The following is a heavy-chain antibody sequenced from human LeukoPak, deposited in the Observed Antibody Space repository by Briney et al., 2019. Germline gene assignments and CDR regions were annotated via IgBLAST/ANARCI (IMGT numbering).Heavy chain of an antibody. CDR1: GGSISSSSSY. D-gene: IGHD3-22*01. J-gene: IGHJ4*02. CDR2: IYTSGST. V-gene: IGHV4-61*02. CDR3: ARDRYYYDSSGYLFDY. Sequence: SETLSLTCSVSGGSISSSSSYWSWIRQPAGKGLEWIGRIYTSGSTNYNPSLKSRVTMSVDTSKNQFSLKLSSVTAADTAVYYCARDRYYYDSSGYLFDYWGQGTLVTVSS.